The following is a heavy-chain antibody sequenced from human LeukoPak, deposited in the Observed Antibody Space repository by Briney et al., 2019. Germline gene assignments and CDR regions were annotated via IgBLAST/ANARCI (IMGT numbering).Heavy chain of an antibody. D-gene: IGHD2-15*01. CDR1: GGSISSSSYY. CDR2: IYYSGST. Sequence: SETPSLTCTVSGGSISSSSYYWGWIRQPPGKGLEWTGSIYYSGSTYYNPSLKSRVTISVDTSKNQFSLKLSSVTAADTAVYYCARGGWNCSGGSCYFLLGLPQWPFDYWGQGTLVTVSS. CDR3: ARGGWNCSGGSCYFLLGLPQWPFDY. J-gene: IGHJ4*02. V-gene: IGHV4-39*07.